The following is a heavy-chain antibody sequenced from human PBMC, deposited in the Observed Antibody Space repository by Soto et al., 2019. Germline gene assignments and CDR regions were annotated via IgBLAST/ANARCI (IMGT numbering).Heavy chain of an antibody. Sequence: ASVKVSCKASGYTFTSYGISWVRQAPGQGLEWMGWISAYNGNTNYAQKLQGRVTMTTDTATSTAYMELRSLRSDDTAVYYCARYCSGGSCYLNTIYYYYGMDVWGQGTTVTVSS. CDR1: GYTFTSYG. CDR2: ISAYNGNT. D-gene: IGHD2-15*01. V-gene: IGHV1-18*01. J-gene: IGHJ6*02. CDR3: ARYCSGGSCYLNTIYYYYGMDV.